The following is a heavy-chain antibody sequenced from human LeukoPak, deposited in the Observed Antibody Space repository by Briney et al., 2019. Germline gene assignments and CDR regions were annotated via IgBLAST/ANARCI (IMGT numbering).Heavy chain of an antibody. D-gene: IGHD3-22*01. V-gene: IGHV1-18*01. Sequence: ASVKVSCKASGYTFTSYGISWVRQAPGQGLEWMGWISAYNGNTNYAQKLQGRVTMTTDTSTSTAYMDLRSLRSDDTAVYYCARDLGTYYYDSSGYLLWGQGTLVTASS. CDR1: GYTFTSYG. CDR2: ISAYNGNT. CDR3: ARDLGTYYYDSSGYLL. J-gene: IGHJ4*02.